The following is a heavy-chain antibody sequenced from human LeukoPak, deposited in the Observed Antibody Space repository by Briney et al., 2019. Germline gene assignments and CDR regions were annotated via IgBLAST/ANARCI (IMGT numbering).Heavy chain of an antibody. J-gene: IGHJ4*02. CDR3: ARDGGAYYFDY. CDR2: INLSGGST. V-gene: IGHV1-46*01. Sequence: ASVTVSCKASGYTFTSYYLHWVRQAPGQGLEWMAIINLSGGSTSYAQKFQGRVTMTRDTSTSTVYMELSSLRSEDTAVYYCARDGGAYYFDYWGQGTLVTVSS. CDR1: GYTFTSYY. D-gene: IGHD3-16*01.